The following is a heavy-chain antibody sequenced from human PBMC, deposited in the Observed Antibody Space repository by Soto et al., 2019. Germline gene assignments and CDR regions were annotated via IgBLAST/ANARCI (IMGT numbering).Heavy chain of an antibody. V-gene: IGHV4-34*01. D-gene: IGHD2-15*01. CDR1: GGSFSGYY. CDR3: ARSLRWHPIDY. J-gene: IGHJ4*02. CDR2: INHSGST. Sequence: KVSETLSLTCAVYGGSFSGYYWSWIRQPPGKGLEWIGEINHSGSTNYNPSLKSRVAISVDTSKNQFSLKLSSVTAADTAVYYCARSLRWHPIDYWGQGTLVTVSS.